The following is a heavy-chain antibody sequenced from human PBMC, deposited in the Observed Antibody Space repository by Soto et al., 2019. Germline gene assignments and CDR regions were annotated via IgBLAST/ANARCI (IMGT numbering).Heavy chain of an antibody. CDR1: GYSFTTYW. D-gene: IGHD4-4*01. Sequence: PGESLKISCKASGYSFTTYWISWVRQMPGKGLEWMGRIDPSDSYTYYSPSFQGHVTISTDNSISTAYLQWSSLKASDTAMYYCARDDYTNYYYGMDVWGQGTTVTV. J-gene: IGHJ6*02. CDR3: ARDDYTNYYYGMDV. CDR2: IDPSDSYT. V-gene: IGHV5-10-1*01.